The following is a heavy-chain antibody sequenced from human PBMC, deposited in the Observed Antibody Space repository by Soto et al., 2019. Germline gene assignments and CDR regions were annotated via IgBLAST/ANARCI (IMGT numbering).Heavy chain of an antibody. CDR3: ARRRDRYGTGPYFDY. Sequence: SSVKASCKASGYTFTDYYIHWVRQAPGQGLEWMGWINPNSGRPDYVQKFQGWVTMTRDMSISTAYMELSGLKSDDTAVYYCARRRDRYGTGPYFDYCRQGTRVTVSS. CDR2: INPNSGRP. CDR1: GYTFTDYY. D-gene: IGHD5-18*01. J-gene: IGHJ4*02. V-gene: IGHV1-2*04.